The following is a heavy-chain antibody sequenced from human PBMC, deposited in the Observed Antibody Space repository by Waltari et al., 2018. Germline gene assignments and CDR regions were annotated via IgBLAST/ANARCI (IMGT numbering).Heavy chain of an antibody. CDR3: ARGALSITGTTDDY. CDR1: GGSISSGSYY. Sequence: QVQLQESGPGLVKPSQTLSHTCTVSGGSISSGSYYWSWIRQPAGKGLEWIGRIYTSGSTNYNPSLKSRVTISVDTSKNQFSLKLSSVTAADTAVYYCARGALSITGTTDDYWGQGTLVTVSS. CDR2: IYTSGST. V-gene: IGHV4-61*02. J-gene: IGHJ4*02. D-gene: IGHD1-7*01.